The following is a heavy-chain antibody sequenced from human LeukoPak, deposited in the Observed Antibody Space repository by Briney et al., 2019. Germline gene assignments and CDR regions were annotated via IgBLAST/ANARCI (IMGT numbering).Heavy chain of an antibody. J-gene: IGHJ5*02. V-gene: IGHV4-39*01. Sequence: SETLSLTCTVSAGSISSNSYYWGWIRQPPGKGLQWIGSIYYSGSTYYNPSLKSRVTISVDTSKNQFSLKLNSVTAADTAVYYCARNKYYYGSGNYGVPNWFDPWGQGTLVTVSS. CDR2: IYYSGST. CDR3: ARNKYYYGSGNYGVPNWFDP. CDR1: AGSISSNSYY. D-gene: IGHD3-10*01.